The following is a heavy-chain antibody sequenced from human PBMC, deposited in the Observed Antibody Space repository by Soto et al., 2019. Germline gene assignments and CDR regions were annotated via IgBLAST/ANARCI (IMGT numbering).Heavy chain of an antibody. CDR3: TTGGHASKTGY. D-gene: IGHD1-1*01. Sequence: PSETLSLTCAVSGDSISSMNWWSWVRQHPGKGLEWIGDIHHSGSTNYNPSLKSRVTISVDKSWNQFSLKLSSVTAADTAVYYCTTGGHASKTGYWGQGTLVTVSS. CDR1: GDSISSMNW. V-gene: IGHV4-4*02. CDR2: IHHSGST. J-gene: IGHJ4*02.